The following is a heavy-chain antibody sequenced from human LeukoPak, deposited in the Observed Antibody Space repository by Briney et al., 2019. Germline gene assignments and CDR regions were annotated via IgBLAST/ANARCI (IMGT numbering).Heavy chain of an antibody. J-gene: IGHJ6*03. CDR3: ARDRSSRDGYSGNYYYYYMDV. V-gene: IGHV4-59*01. D-gene: IGHD5-24*01. CDR2: IYYSGST. CDR1: GDSIRSYY. Sequence: TSQTLSLTCTVSGDSIRSYYWSWIRQPPGGGLEWIGYIYYSGSTNYNPSLKSRVTISVDTSKNQFSLKLSSVTAADTAVYYCARDRSSRDGYSGNYYYYYMDVWGKGTTVTVSS.